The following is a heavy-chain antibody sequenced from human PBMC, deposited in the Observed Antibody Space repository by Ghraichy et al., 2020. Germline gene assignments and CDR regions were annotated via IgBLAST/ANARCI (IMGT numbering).Heavy chain of an antibody. J-gene: IGHJ3*02. Sequence: SETLSLTCTVSGGSISSYYWSWIRQPPGKGLEWIGYIYYSGSTNYNPSLKSRVTISVDTSKNQFSLKLSSVTAADTAVYYCARDSPSRVLVGAVDAFDIWGQGTMVTVSS. V-gene: IGHV4-59*01. CDR2: IYYSGST. CDR3: ARDSPSRVLVGAVDAFDI. D-gene: IGHD1-26*01. CDR1: GGSISSYY.